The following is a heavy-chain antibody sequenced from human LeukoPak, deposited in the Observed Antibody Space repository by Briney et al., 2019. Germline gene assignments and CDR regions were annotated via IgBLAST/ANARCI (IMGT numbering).Heavy chain of an antibody. V-gene: IGHV5-51*01. CDR3: ARGVVPAATLIGDAFDI. J-gene: IGHJ3*02. CDR1: GYSFTSYW. CDR2: IYPGDSDT. D-gene: IGHD2-2*01. Sequence: GESLKISCKGSGYSFTSYWIGWVRQMPGKGLEWMGIIYPGDSDTRYSPSIQGQVTISADKSISTAYLQWSSLKASDTAMYYCARGVVPAATLIGDAFDIWGQGTMVTVSS.